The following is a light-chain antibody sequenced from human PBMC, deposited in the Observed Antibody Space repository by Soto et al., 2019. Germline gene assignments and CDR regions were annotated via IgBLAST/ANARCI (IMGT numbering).Light chain of an antibody. CDR3: QQYGSSRLT. Sequence: EIVLTQSPGTLSLSPGERATLSCRASQSVSSSYLAWYQQKTGQAPRLLIYGASSRATGIPDRFSGSGSGTDFTLTISRLEPEDFAVYYCQQYGSSRLTFGGGTKVEIK. CDR1: QSVSSSY. CDR2: GAS. J-gene: IGKJ4*01. V-gene: IGKV3-20*01.